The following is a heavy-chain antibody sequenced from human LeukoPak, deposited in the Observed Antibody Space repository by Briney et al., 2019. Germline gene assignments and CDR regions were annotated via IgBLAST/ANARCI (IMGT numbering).Heavy chain of an antibody. Sequence: GGSLRLSCAASGFTFDDYAMHWVRQAPGKGLEWVSGISWNSGSIGYADSVKGRFTISRDNAKNSLYLQMNSLRAEDMAFYHCAKAEYSSSYDFDSWGQGTLVTVSS. V-gene: IGHV3-9*03. CDR2: ISWNSGSI. J-gene: IGHJ4*02. CDR1: GFTFDDYA. CDR3: AKAEYSSSYDFDS. D-gene: IGHD6-6*01.